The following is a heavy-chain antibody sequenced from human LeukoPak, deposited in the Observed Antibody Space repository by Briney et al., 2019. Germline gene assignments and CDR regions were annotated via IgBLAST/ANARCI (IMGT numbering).Heavy chain of an antibody. D-gene: IGHD1-26*01. Sequence: GGSLRLSCAASGFTFSSYGMHWVRQAPGKGLEWVALISYDGSDKYFADSVKGRFSISRDNSQKTLYLQMNSLISEDTAIYYCAKDMRPYSGDRSFLFDQWGQGTLVIVSS. V-gene: IGHV3-30*18. CDR3: AKDMRPYSGDRSFLFDQ. CDR1: GFTFSSYG. J-gene: IGHJ4*02. CDR2: ISYDGSDK.